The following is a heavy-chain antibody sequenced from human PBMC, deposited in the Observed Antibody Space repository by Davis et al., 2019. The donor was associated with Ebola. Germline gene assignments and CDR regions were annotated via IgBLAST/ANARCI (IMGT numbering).Heavy chain of an antibody. Sequence: GESLKISCAASGFTFSTYGMSWVRQAPGKGLEWVSYISRSGSAIYYADSMKGRFTISRDNAKNSLYLQMKSLRDEDSAVYYCAREPDNWNYADYWGQGTLVTVSS. J-gene: IGHJ4*02. CDR1: GFTFSTYG. CDR2: ISRSGSAI. V-gene: IGHV3-48*02. CDR3: AREPDNWNYADY. D-gene: IGHD1-7*01.